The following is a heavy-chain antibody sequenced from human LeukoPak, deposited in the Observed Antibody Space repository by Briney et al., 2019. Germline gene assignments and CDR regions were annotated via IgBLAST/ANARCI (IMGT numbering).Heavy chain of an antibody. V-gene: IGHV3-48*03. D-gene: IGHD6-13*01. Sequence: GGSLRLSCAASGFTFSTYEMNWVRQAPGKGLEWVSYISSSGSTIYYADSVKGRFTISRDNAKNSLYLQMNSLRADDTAVYYCARDQRYTSSTTPRYFDYWGQGTLVTVSS. CDR3: ARDQRYTSSTTPRYFDY. CDR2: ISSSGSTI. CDR1: GFTFSTYE. J-gene: IGHJ4*02.